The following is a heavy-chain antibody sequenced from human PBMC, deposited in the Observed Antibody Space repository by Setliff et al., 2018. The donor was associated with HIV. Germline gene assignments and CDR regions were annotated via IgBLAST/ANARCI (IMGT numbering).Heavy chain of an antibody. V-gene: IGHV4-38-2*01. CDR2: IYHRGNT. CDR3: ARHLKGWLQGDF. J-gene: IGHJ4*02. D-gene: IGHD5-12*01. Sequence: SETLSLTCAASGYSISSGYYWGWIRQPPGKGLEWIGSIYHRGNTYYNPSLKSRVTISFDTSKNQFSLKLSFVTAADTAVYYCARHLKGWLQGDFWGQGTLVTVSS. CDR1: GYSISSGYY.